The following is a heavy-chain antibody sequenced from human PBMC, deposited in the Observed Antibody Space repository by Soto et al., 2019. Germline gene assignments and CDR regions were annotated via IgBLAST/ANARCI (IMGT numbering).Heavy chain of an antibody. CDR3: ARWEQWLVDGDWFDP. Sequence: ASVKVSCKASGYTFTIYGISWVRQAPGQGLEWMGWISAYNGNTNYAQKLQGRVTMTTDTSTSTAYMELRSLRSDDTAVYYCARWEQWLVDGDWFDPWGQGTLVTVSS. J-gene: IGHJ5*02. CDR1: GYTFTIYG. D-gene: IGHD6-19*01. CDR2: ISAYNGNT. V-gene: IGHV1-18*01.